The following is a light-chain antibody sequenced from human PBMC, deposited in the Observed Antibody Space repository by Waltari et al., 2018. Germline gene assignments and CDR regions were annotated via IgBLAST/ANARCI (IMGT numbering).Light chain of an antibody. CDR1: KNNVANQG. CDR2: RSN. CDR3: SAWDSDLVAVV. V-gene: IGLV10-54*04. Sequence: QAGLTQPPSLSRDLGQTATLTCTDNKNNVANQGAAWLQQHRGHPPKLLSFRSNNRPSGISEGFSASTSGNTASLTITGFQPDDEADYYCSAWDSDLVAVVFGGGTKLTVL. J-gene: IGLJ3*02.